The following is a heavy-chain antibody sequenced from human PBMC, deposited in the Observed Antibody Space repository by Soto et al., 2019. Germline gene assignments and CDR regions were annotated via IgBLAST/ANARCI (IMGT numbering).Heavy chain of an antibody. CDR3: AGHVGNGAPGS. CDR1: GGSISSSNYH. J-gene: IGHJ4*02. D-gene: IGHD1-26*01. CDR2: MYYSGST. Sequence: QLQLQESGPGLVKPSETLSLTCTVSGGSISSSNYHWGWIRQPPGKGLEWIGSMYYSGSTYYNPSLKSRVTISVDTSKNQFSLKLTSVAAAHTAVYHCAGHVGNGAPGSWGQGTLVTVSS. V-gene: IGHV4-39*01.